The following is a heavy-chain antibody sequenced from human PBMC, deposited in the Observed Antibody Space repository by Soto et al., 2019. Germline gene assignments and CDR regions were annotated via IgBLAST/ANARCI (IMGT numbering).Heavy chain of an antibody. J-gene: IGHJ6*02. V-gene: IGHV6-1*01. CDR3: ARIHSSSSSDMEV. CDR2: TYYRSKWNY. CDR1: GDSVSSTSAA. Sequence: QVQLQQSGPGLLKPSQTLSLTCAISGDSVSSTSAAWNWIRQSPSRSLEWLGRTYYRSKWNYGYAVSVKSRITINPDTSKNQFSLQLNSVTPEDTAVYYCARIHSSSSSDMEVWGQGTTVTVSS. D-gene: IGHD6-6*01.